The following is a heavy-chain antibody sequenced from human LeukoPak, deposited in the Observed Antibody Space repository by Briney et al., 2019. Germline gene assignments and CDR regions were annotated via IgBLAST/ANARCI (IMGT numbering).Heavy chain of an antibody. Sequence: GGSLRLSCAASGFTFSSYAMSWVRQAPGKGLEWVSAISSSGGSTYYADSVKGRFTISRDNSKNTLYLQMNSLRVEDTAVYYCARDHYSSGPYYFDYWGQGTLVTVSS. CDR1: GFTFSSYA. J-gene: IGHJ4*02. CDR3: ARDHYSSGPYYFDY. V-gene: IGHV3-23*01. CDR2: ISSSGGST. D-gene: IGHD6-19*01.